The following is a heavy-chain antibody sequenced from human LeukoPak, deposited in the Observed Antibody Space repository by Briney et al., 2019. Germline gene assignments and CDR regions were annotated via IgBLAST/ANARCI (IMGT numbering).Heavy chain of an antibody. J-gene: IGHJ5*02. V-gene: IGHV1-18*01. CDR2: ISAYNGNT. D-gene: IGHD2-15*01. Sequence: ASVKVSCKASGYTFTSYGISGVRQAPGQGLEWMGWISAYNGNTNYAQKLQGRVTMTTDTSTSTAYMELRSLRSDDTAVYYCARACGRSGLIVVVVAAIDRFDPWGQGTLVTVSS. CDR1: GYTFTSYG. CDR3: ARACGRSGLIVVVVAAIDRFDP.